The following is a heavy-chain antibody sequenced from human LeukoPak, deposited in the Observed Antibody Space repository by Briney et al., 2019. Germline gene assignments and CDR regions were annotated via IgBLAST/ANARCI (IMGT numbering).Heavy chain of an antibody. Sequence: PGGSLRLSCAASGFTFSSYAMSWVRQAPGKGLEWVSAISGSGGSTHYADSVKGRFTISRDNSKNTLYLQMNSLRAEDTAVYYCAKNLRKQWLPRGWFDPWGQGTLVTVSS. CDR3: AKNLRKQWLPRGWFDP. J-gene: IGHJ5*02. CDR2: ISGSGGST. CDR1: GFTFSSYA. D-gene: IGHD6-19*01. V-gene: IGHV3-23*01.